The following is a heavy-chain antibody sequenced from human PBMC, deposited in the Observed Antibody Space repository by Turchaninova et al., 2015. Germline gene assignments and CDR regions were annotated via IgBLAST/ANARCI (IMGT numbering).Heavy chain of an antibody. J-gene: IGHJ3*01. Sequence: EVQLLESGGGLVQPGGSLRLSCAGSGLIFSNYAMTWVRQAPGKGLEWISSIMGNGGYSKYADAVKGRFTISRDNSKNTVFLHMNSLRAEDTAVYYCGRDPNGDYIGAFDFWGQGTLVSVSP. V-gene: IGHV3-23*01. CDR3: GRDPNGDYIGAFDF. CDR2: IMGNGGYS. D-gene: IGHD4-17*01. CDR1: GLIFSNYA.